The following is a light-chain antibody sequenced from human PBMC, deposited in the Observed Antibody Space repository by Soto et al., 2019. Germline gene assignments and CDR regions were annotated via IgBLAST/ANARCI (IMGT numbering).Light chain of an antibody. CDR1: QSVSSSY. J-gene: IGKJ1*01. CDR2: GAS. Sequence: EIVLTQSPGTLSLSPGERATLSCRASQSVSSSYLAWYQQKPGQAPRLLIYGASSRATGIPDRFSGSGSGTDFTLTISGLEPEDFAMYYCQQFQSSLRTFGQGTKVDIK. V-gene: IGKV3-20*01. CDR3: QQFQSSLRT.